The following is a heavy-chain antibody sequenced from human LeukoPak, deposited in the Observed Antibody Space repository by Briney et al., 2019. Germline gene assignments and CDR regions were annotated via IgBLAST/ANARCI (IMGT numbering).Heavy chain of an antibody. Sequence: GGSLRLSCAASGFTFSSYAMSWVRQAPGKGLEWVSVISGSGGDTYYGDSVKGRFTISRHNSKNTLYLQMNSLRAEDTAIYYCAKTGCTSTGCYENYWGQGTLVTVSS. CDR2: ISGSGGDT. D-gene: IGHD2-2*01. V-gene: IGHV3-23*01. CDR3: AKTGCTSTGCYENY. CDR1: GFTFSSYA. J-gene: IGHJ4*02.